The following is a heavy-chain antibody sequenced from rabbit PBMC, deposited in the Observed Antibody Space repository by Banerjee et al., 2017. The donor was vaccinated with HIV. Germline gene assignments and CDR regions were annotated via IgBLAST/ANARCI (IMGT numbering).Heavy chain of an antibody. D-gene: IGHD8-1*01. V-gene: IGHV1S40*01. CDR1: GFSFSSGYY. Sequence: QSLEESGGDLVKPGASLTLTCTASGFSFSSGYYMCWVRQAPGKGLEWIACIYAGSGGSTYYASWAKGRFTSSKTSSTTVTLQMTSLTAADTATYFCARMDYAGSSYYTRYFNLWGQGTLVTVS. CDR2: IYAGSGGST. CDR3: ARMDYAGSSYYTRYFNL. J-gene: IGHJ4*01.